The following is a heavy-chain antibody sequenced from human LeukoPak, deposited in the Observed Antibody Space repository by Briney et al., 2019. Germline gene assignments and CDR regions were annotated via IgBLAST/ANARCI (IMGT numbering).Heavy chain of an antibody. CDR1: GFTVSSNY. J-gene: IGHJ4*02. Sequence: GGSLRLSCAASGFTVSSNYMSWVRQAPAQGMEWVSVIYSGGSTYYADSVKGRFTISRDNSKNTLYLQMNSLRAEDTAVYYCARGVGSSVDYWGQGTLVTVSS. CDR2: IYSGGST. CDR3: ARGVGSSVDY. D-gene: IGHD6-25*01. V-gene: IGHV3-66*02.